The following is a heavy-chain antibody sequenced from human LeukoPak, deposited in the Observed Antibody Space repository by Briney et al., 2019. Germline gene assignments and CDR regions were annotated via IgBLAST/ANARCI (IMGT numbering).Heavy chain of an antibody. CDR1: GFSVTSNY. Sequence: GGSLRLSCTASGFSVTSNYINWVRQAPGKGLGWVSLVYSGGDTYYADSVKGRFTISRDNSKNMVYLQMNRLRAEDTALYYCARDPPAVLLDTYGWGQGTLVTVSS. D-gene: IGHD2/OR15-2a*01. V-gene: IGHV3-66*01. CDR2: VYSGGDT. CDR3: ARDPPAVLLDTYG. J-gene: IGHJ4*02.